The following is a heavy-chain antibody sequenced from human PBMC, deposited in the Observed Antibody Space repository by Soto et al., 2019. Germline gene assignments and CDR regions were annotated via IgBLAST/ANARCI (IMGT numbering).Heavy chain of an antibody. Sequence: SETLSLTCTVSGGSISSGGYYLTWIRQSPEKGLEWIGYMHYTGFSHYNPSLKSRLTISVDRSKNHFTLQLTSVTVADTAVYYFATSYGNACYTYWGQGTLVTVSS. J-gene: IGHJ4*02. CDR1: GGSISSGGYY. V-gene: IGHV4-61*03. CDR2: MHYTGFS. D-gene: IGHD3-10*01. CDR3: ATSYGNACYTY.